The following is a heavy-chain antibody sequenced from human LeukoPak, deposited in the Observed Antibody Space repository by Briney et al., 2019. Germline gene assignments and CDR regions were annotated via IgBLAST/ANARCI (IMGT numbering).Heavy chain of an antibody. Sequence: GGSLRLSCAVAGDTFTDYSINWVRQAPGKGLEWISYISSSSNSIYYADSVKGRFTISRDNAKNSLFLQMNSLRAEDTAVYFCARDSAWAFDSWGQGALVTVSS. D-gene: IGHD6-19*01. J-gene: IGHJ4*02. V-gene: IGHV3-48*01. CDR2: ISSSSNSI. CDR1: GDTFTDYS. CDR3: ARDSAWAFDS.